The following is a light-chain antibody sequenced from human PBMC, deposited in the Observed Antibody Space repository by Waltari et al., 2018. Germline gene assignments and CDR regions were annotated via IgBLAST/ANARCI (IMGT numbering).Light chain of an antibody. Sequence: DIVMTQSPDSLAVSLGERATIPCKSSQSVLSSSNNKAYLAWYQQKPGQPPKLLIYWASTRESGVPDRFSGSGSGTDFTLTISSLQAEDVAVYYCQQSYSTPYTFGQGTKLEIK. CDR2: WAS. CDR1: QSVLSSSNNKAY. CDR3: QQSYSTPYT. V-gene: IGKV4-1*01. J-gene: IGKJ2*01.